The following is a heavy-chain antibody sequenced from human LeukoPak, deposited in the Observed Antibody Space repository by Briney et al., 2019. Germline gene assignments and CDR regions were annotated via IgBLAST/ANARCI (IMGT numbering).Heavy chain of an antibody. CDR1: GGTFSSYA. D-gene: IGHD5-24*01. V-gene: IGHV1-69*13. CDR2: IITIFGTA. Sequence: SVKVSCKASGGTFSSYAISWVRQGPGQGLEWMGGIITIFGTANYAQKFQGRVTITADESTSTAYMELSSLRSEDTAVYYCARGSRDGSHSKYFQHWGQGTLVTVSS. CDR3: ARGSRDGSHSKYFQH. J-gene: IGHJ1*01.